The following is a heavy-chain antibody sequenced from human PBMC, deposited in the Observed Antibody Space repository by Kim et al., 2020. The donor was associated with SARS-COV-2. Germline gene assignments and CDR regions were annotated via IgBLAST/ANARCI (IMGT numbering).Heavy chain of an antibody. CDR3: AKIYTVAGRPYTLYYYYGMDV. CDR2: IYYSGST. D-gene: IGHD6-19*01. CDR1: GGSISSSSYY. J-gene: IGHJ6*02. Sequence: SETLSLTCTVSGGSISSSSYYWGWIRQPPGKGLEWIGSIYYSGSTYYNPSLKSRVTISVDTSKNQFSLKLSSVTAADTAVYYCAKIYTVAGRPYTLYYYYGMDVWGQGTTVTVSS. V-gene: IGHV4-39*01.